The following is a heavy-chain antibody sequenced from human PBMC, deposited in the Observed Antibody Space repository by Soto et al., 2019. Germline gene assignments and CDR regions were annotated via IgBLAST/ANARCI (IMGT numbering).Heavy chain of an antibody. CDR3: ARLWRSASCYRGPDAFDV. D-gene: IGHD3-16*01. Sequence: PGESLKISCKGSGYSFTSYWISWVRQMPGKGLEWMGRIDPSDSYTNYSPSFQGHVTISADKSISTAYLQWSSLKASDTAMYYCARLWRSASCYRGPDAFDVWGPGTVVT. V-gene: IGHV5-10-1*01. CDR2: IDPSDSYT. J-gene: IGHJ3*01. CDR1: GYSFTSYW.